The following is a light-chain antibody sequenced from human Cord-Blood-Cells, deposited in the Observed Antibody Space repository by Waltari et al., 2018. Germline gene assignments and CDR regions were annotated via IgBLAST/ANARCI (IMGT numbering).Light chain of an antibody. J-gene: IGLJ3*02. V-gene: IGLV1-47*01. CDR2: RNN. CDR3: AAWDDSLRGWV. CDR1: SSNIGSNY. Sequence: SVLTQPPSASGTPGQRVTISCSGSSSNIGSNYVYWYQQLPGTAPKLLIYRNNPRPSGVPDRFSGSKSGTSASLAISGLRSEDEADYYCAAWDDSLRGWVFGGGTKLTVL.